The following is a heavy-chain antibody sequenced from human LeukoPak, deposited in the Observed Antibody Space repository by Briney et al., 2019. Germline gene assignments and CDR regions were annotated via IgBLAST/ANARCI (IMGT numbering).Heavy chain of an antibody. Sequence: PGRSLRLSCAASGFIFSSYDMHWVRQAPGQGLEWMGWINPNSGGTNYAQKFQGRVTMTRDTSISTAYMELSRLRSDDTAVFYCAREEVIAAAGPTLDYWGQGALVTVSS. V-gene: IGHV1-2*02. CDR2: INPNSGGT. CDR1: GFIFSSYD. D-gene: IGHD6-13*01. J-gene: IGHJ4*02. CDR3: AREEVIAAAGPTLDY.